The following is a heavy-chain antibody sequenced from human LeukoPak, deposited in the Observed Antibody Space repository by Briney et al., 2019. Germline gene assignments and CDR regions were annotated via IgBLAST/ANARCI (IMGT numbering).Heavy chain of an antibody. V-gene: IGHV4-30-2*01. CDR2: IYHSGST. Sequence: SETLSLTCAVSGGSISSGGYSWSWIRQPPGKGLEWVGYIYHSGSTYYNPSLKSRVTISVDRSKNQFSLKLSSVPAADTAVYYCARVLGGDWSAPWGQATLVTVSS. D-gene: IGHD7-27*01. J-gene: IGHJ5*02. CDR1: GGSISSGGYS. CDR3: ARVLGGDWSAP.